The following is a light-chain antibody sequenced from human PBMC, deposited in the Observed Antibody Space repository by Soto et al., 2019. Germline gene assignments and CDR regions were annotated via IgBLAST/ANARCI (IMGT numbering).Light chain of an antibody. CDR3: QQYNNWPVT. CDR1: QSVHSN. CDR2: GAS. V-gene: IGKV3-15*01. Sequence: ERVMMQSPATLSVSPGERATLSCRASQSVHSNLAWYQQKPGQAPRLLIYGASTRATGIPARFSGSGSGTEFTLTINNLQSEDFALYYCQQYNNWPVTFGGGTKVEIK. J-gene: IGKJ4*01.